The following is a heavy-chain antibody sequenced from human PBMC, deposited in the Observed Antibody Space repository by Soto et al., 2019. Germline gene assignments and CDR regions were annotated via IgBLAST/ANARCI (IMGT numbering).Heavy chain of an antibody. Sequence: SVKVSCKASGGTFDSHAISWVRQAPGQGLEWMGGVIPMFLKSNYAQKFQGRVTITADKSTNTVYMEMNSLKSEDTAVYYCVRGGGEMANPPPYLYWGQGTQVTVSS. CDR3: VRGGGEMANPPPYLY. J-gene: IGHJ4*02. CDR2: VIPMFLKS. V-gene: IGHV1-69*06. CDR1: GGTFDSHA. D-gene: IGHD3-16*01.